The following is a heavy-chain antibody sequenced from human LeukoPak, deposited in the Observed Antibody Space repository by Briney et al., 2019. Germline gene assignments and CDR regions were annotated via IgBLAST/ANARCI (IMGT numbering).Heavy chain of an antibody. D-gene: IGHD3-9*01. J-gene: IGHJ6*02. V-gene: IGHV1-18*01. CDR3: ARDRFIHDILRASGMDV. CDR2: ISAYNGNT. Sequence: ASVKVSCKASGYTFTSYGISWVRQAPGQGLEWMGWISAYNGNTNYAQKLQGRVTMTTDTSTSTAYMELGSLRSDDTAVYYCARDRFIHDILRASGMDVWGQGTTVTVSS. CDR1: GYTFTSYG.